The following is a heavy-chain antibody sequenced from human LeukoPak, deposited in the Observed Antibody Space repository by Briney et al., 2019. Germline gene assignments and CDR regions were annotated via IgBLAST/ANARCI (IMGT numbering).Heavy chain of an antibody. J-gene: IGHJ4*02. CDR3: ASQRSGWYEGSSGSYYFDY. CDR1: GFTFSTYS. V-gene: IGHV3-48*04. CDR2: IDTGTSTI. Sequence: GGSLRLSCAASGFTFSTYSMNWVRQAPGKGREWVSYIDTGTSTIYYADSVKGRFTISRDNAKNSLYLQMNSLRAEDTAVFYCASQRSGWYEGSSGSYYFDYWGQGTLVTVSS. D-gene: IGHD6-19*01.